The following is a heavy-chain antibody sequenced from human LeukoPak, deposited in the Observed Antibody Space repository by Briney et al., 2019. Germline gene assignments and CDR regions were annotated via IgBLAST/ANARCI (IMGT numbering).Heavy chain of an antibody. V-gene: IGHV3-48*03. J-gene: IGHJ4*02. CDR3: ARALVDTAMVPFDY. CDR1: GFTFSSYA. CDR2: ISDSGTTI. Sequence: GGSLRLSCAASGFTFSSYAMSWVRQAPGKGLEWVSYISDSGTTIYYADSVKGRFTISRDNAKNSLYLQMSSLRAEDTAIYYCARALVDTAMVPFDYWGQGTLVTVSS. D-gene: IGHD5-18*01.